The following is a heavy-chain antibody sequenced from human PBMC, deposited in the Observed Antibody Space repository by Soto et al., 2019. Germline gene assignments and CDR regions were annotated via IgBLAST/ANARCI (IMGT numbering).Heavy chain of an antibody. J-gene: IGHJ6*02. V-gene: IGHV4-59*01. D-gene: IGHD5-18*01. CDR2: IYYSGST. Sequence: PSETLSLTCVVSGGSLSSYYWSWIRQPPGKGLEWIGYIYYSGSTNYNPSLKSRVTISVDTSKNQFSLKLGSVTAADTAVYYCARYRGYSYGSYYYSMDVWGQGTTVTVSS. CDR3: ARYRGYSYGSYYYSMDV. CDR1: GGSLSSYY.